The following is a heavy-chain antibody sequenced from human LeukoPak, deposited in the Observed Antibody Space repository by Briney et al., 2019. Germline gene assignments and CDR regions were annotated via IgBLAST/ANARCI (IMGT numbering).Heavy chain of an antibody. V-gene: IGHV4-59*01. CDR1: GDSISSFY. CDR3: AKSWMNRPPRYMDV. CDR2: IYYSVRT. D-gene: IGHD2-2*03. J-gene: IGHJ6*03. Sequence: SETLSLTCTVSGDSISSFYWSWIRQPPGKGLEWIGYIYYSVRTNYNPSLKSRVTISVDMPNNQFSLKMSSVTAADTAVYYCAKSWMNRPPRYMDVWGKGTTVTISS.